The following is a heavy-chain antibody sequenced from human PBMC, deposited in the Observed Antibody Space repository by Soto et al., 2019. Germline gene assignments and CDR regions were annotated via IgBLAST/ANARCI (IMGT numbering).Heavy chain of an antibody. V-gene: IGHV3-66*01. CDR1: GFTVSSNY. J-gene: IGHJ3*02. D-gene: IGHD6-6*01. Sequence: GESLKISCAASGFTVSSNYMSWVRQAPGKGLEWVSVIYSGGSTYYADSVKGRFTISRDNSKNTLYLQMNSLRAEDTAVYYCARRGVAARDAFDIWGQGTMVTVS. CDR2: IYSGGST. CDR3: ARRGVAARDAFDI.